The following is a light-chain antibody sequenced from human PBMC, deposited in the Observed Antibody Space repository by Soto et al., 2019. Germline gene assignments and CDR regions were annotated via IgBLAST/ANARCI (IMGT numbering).Light chain of an antibody. J-gene: IGLJ2*01. CDR2: EVS. CDR1: SSDVGAYTY. V-gene: IGLV2-8*01. Sequence: QPVLTQPPSASGSPGQSVTISCTGTSSDVGAYTYVSWFQQHPGKAPKLMIYEVSKRPSGVPDRFSGSKSGNTASLTVSGLQAEDEADYYCSAYAGSNNVVFGGGTKLTVL. CDR3: SAYAGSNNVV.